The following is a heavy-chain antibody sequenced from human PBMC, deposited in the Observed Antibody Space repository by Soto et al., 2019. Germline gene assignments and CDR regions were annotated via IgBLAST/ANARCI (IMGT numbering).Heavy chain of an antibody. Sequence: GESLKISCKGSGYTFTNYWIGWVRQMPGRGLEWMGIIHLGDSDTRYSPSFQGQVTISADKSISTAYLQWNSLKASDTAMYYCAKPSIAAAGMSYYYVLDVWCQGTTVTASS. J-gene: IGHJ6*02. CDR3: AKPSIAAAGMSYYYVLDV. V-gene: IGHV5-51*01. D-gene: IGHD6-13*01. CDR1: GYTFTNYW. CDR2: IHLGDSDT.